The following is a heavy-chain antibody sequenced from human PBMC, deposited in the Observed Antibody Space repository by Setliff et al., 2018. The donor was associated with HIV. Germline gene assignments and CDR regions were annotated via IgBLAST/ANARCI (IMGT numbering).Heavy chain of an antibody. CDR2: IKGKSEPGII. J-gene: IGHJ3*01. CDR1: GFTFTDAW. CDR3: VTDDKVAFDV. Sequence: PGESLKISCTGSGFTFTDAWMSWVRQAPGKGLEWVGRIKGKSEPGIIDYAAPVKGRFTISRDDSKNTLYLQMSSLKTEDTAVYYCVTDDKVAFDVWGRGTMVTVSS. V-gene: IGHV3-15*05.